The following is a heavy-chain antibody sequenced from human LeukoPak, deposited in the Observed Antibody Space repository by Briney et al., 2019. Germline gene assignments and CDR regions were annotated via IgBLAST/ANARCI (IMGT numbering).Heavy chain of an antibody. Sequence: VGSVTVSCTVSGYTLTELSMHWVRQAPGKGLGWMGGFDPEDGETIYAQKFQGRVTITEDTSTDTAYMELSSLRSEDTAVYYCATPGPCSSTSCYGYWYFDLWGR. CDR2: FDPEDGET. J-gene: IGHJ2*01. V-gene: IGHV1-24*01. D-gene: IGHD2-2*01. CDR1: GYTLTELS. CDR3: ATPGPCSSTSCYGYWYFDL.